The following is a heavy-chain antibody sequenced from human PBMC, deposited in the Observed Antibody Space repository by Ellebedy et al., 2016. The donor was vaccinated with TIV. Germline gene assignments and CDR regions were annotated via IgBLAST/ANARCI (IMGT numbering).Heavy chain of an antibody. D-gene: IGHD4-17*01. J-gene: IGHJ4*02. Sequence: GGSLRLXXAASGFTFSSYSMNWVRQAPGKGLEWVSSISSSSSYIYYADSVKGRFTTSRDNAKNSLYLQMNSLRAEDTAVYYCARAPRGTVTTWIDYWGQGTLVTVSS. V-gene: IGHV3-21*01. CDR3: ARAPRGTVTTWIDY. CDR2: ISSSSSYI. CDR1: GFTFSSYS.